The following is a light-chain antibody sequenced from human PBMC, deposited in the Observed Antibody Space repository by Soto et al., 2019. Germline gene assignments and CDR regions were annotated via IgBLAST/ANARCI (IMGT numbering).Light chain of an antibody. V-gene: IGKV3-11*01. CDR3: QQRSDWPRT. CDR2: DAS. CDR1: QSVSSY. J-gene: IGKJ1*01. Sequence: EIVLTQSPATLSLSPGERATLFCRASQSVSSYLAWYQQKPGQALRLLIYDASNRATGIPARFSGSGSGTDFSLTISSLEPEDFAVYYCQQRSDWPRTFGQGTKVEIK.